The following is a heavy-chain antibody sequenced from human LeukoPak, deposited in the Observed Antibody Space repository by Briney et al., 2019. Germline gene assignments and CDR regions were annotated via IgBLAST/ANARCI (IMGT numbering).Heavy chain of an antibody. J-gene: IGHJ6*03. D-gene: IGHD6-6*01. CDR2: ISFDGNNK. V-gene: IGHV3-30-3*01. CDR1: GFTFSSFA. Sequence: GGSLRLSCAASGFTFSSFAMYWVRQAPGKGLEWVAVISFDGNNKFEADSVKDRFTVSRDNSKNTLDLQMNNVRPEDTAVYYCARDPKASGYYYYMDVWGKGTTVTVS. CDR3: ARDPKASGYYYYMDV.